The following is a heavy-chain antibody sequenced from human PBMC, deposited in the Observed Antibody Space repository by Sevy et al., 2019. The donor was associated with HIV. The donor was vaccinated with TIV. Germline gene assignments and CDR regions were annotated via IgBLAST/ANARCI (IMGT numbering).Heavy chain of an antibody. CDR3: ASGAYYYASRSENFDY. V-gene: IGHV3-33*01. D-gene: IGHD3-10*01. J-gene: IGHJ4*02. CDR2: IWYDGSSK. CDR1: GFTFSSYG. Sequence: GGSLRLSCAASGFTFSSYGMHWVRQAPGKGLEWVALIWYDGSSKYYADSVKGRLTISRGNSKNMLYLQMNSLRAEDTVVYYCASGAYYYASRSENFDYWGQGTLVTVSS.